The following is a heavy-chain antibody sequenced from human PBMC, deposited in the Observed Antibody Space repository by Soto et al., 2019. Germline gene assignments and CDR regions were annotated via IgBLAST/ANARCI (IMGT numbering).Heavy chain of an antibody. V-gene: IGHV3-53*01. CDR3: ARAGVTPDFFDY. J-gene: IGHJ4*02. Sequence: GGSRRLSCAASGLSVRTNYMSWVRQAPGKGLEWVSVFETGGSIYYADSVKGRFIISRDYAKNTMYLQMNSLRAEDTAVYYCARAGVTPDFFDYWGQGTLVTVSS. CDR1: GLSVRTNY. CDR2: FETGGSI. D-gene: IGHD2-21*02.